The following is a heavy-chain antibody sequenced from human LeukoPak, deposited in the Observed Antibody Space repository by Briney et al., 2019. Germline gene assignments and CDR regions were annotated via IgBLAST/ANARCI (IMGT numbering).Heavy chain of an antibody. CDR3: ARVVTMVRGAHNWFDP. CDR1: GGSISSYY. CDR2: IYYSGST. D-gene: IGHD3-10*01. J-gene: IGHJ5*02. V-gene: IGHV4-59*01. Sequence: SETLSLTCTVSGGSISSYYWSWIRQPPGKGLEWIGYIYYSGSTNYNPSLKSRVTISVDTSKNQFSLKLSSVTAADTAVYYCARVVTMVRGAHNWFDPWGQGTLVTASS.